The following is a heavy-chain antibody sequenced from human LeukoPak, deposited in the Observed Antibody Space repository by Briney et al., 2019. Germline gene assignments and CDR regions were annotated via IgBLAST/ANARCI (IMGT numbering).Heavy chain of an antibody. CDR3: ARAEKAVTGTLDY. V-gene: IGHV4-59*01. CDR1: GGSISSYY. J-gene: IGHJ4*02. D-gene: IGHD6-19*01. Sequence: SETLSLTCTVSGGSISSYYWSWIRQSPGKELEWIGYMYNRGSTIYNPSLKSRVTISTDTSKNQFSLRLTSVTAADTAVYYCARAEKAVTGTLDYWGQGTLITVSS. CDR2: MYNRGST.